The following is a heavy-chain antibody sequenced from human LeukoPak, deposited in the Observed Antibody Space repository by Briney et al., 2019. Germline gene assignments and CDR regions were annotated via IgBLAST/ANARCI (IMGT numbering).Heavy chain of an antibody. D-gene: IGHD5-18*01. V-gene: IGHV1-8*01. CDR3: ARGLRGTGYSYGYYYYMDV. CDR2: MNPNSGNT. J-gene: IGHJ6*03. CDR1: GYTFTSYD. Sequence: ASVKVSCKASGYTFTSYDINWVRQATGQGLEWMGWMNPNSGNTGYAQKFQGRATMTRNTSISTAYMELSSLRSEDTAVYYCARGLRGTGYSYGYYYYMDVWGKGTTVTVSS.